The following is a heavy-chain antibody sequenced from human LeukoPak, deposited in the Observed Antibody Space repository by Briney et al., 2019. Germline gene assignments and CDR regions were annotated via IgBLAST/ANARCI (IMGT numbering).Heavy chain of an antibody. D-gene: IGHD3-22*01. V-gene: IGHV3-21*01. Sequence: PGGSLRLSCAASGFTFSSYSMNWVRQAPGKGLEWVSSISSISSYIYYADSLKGRFTISRDNAKNSLYLQMNSLRAEDTALYYCARDQYYYDSSGYYGFVDYWGQGTLVTVSS. CDR1: GFTFSSYS. CDR2: ISSISSYI. CDR3: ARDQYYYDSSGYYGFVDY. J-gene: IGHJ4*02.